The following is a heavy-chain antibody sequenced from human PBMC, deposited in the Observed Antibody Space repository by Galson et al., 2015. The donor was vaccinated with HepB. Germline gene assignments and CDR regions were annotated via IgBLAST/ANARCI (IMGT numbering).Heavy chain of an antibody. D-gene: IGHD3-9*01. J-gene: IGHJ3*02. CDR3: ARSRRYFDWLLSDAFDI. CDR1: GYTFTSYA. CDR2: INTNTGNP. Sequence: SVKVSCKASGYTFTSYAMNWVRQAPGQGLEWMGWINTNTGNPTYAQGFTGRFVFSLDTSVSTAYLQIRSLKAEDTAVYYCARSRRYFDWLLSDAFDIWGQGTMVTVSS. V-gene: IGHV7-4-1*01.